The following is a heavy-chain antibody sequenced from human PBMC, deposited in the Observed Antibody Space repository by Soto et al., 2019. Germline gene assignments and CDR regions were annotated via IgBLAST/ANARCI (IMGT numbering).Heavy chain of an antibody. CDR1: GFTFSSYG. D-gene: IGHD4-17*01. V-gene: IGHV3-33*01. Sequence: GGSLRLSCAASGFTFSSYGMHWVRQAPGKGLEWVAVIWYDGSNKYYADSVKGRFTISRDNSKNTLYLQMNSLRAEDTAVYYCARAPDYDDVYYYYGTDVWGQGTMVTVSS. CDR3: ARAPDYDDVYYYYGTDV. J-gene: IGHJ6*02. CDR2: IWYDGSNK.